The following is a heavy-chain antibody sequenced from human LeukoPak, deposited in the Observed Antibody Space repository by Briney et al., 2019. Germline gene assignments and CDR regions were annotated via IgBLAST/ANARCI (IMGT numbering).Heavy chain of an antibody. Sequence: PGGSLRLSCAASGLTFSSYAMHWVRQAPGKGLEGVAVISYDGSNKYYADSVKGRFTISRDNSKNTLYLQMNSLRAEDTAVYYCARLYYDILTGSDGYGMDVWGQGTTVTVSS. CDR1: GLTFSSYA. V-gene: IGHV3-30-3*01. D-gene: IGHD3-9*01. CDR3: ARLYYDILTGSDGYGMDV. J-gene: IGHJ6*02. CDR2: ISYDGSNK.